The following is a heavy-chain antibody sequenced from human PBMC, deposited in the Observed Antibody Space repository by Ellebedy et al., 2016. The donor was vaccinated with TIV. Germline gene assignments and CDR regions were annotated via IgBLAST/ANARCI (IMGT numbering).Heavy chain of an antibody. CDR3: ARTGIWGNAFDI. D-gene: IGHD7-27*01. Sequence: AASVKVSCKASGYTFTYHNIQWARQAPGQGLEWMGWINTNSGNPTYAQAFTGRIVFSLDTSVSTAYLQISSLRAEDSAIYYCARTGIWGNAFDIWGQGTMVTVSS. CDR1: GYTFTYHN. V-gene: IGHV7-4-1*02. CDR2: INTNSGNP. J-gene: IGHJ3*02.